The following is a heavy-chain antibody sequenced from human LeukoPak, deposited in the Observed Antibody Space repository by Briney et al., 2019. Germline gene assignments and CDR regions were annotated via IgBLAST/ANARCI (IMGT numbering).Heavy chain of an antibody. D-gene: IGHD1-26*01. J-gene: IGHJ4*02. Sequence: SETLSLTCTVSGGSLSSSSYYWGWIRQPPGKGLEWIGSIYYSGSTYYNPSLKSRVTISVDTSKNQFSLKLSSVTAADTAVYYCARHSGLLRFDYWGEGTLVTVSS. CDR2: IYYSGST. CDR1: GGSLSSSSYY. CDR3: ARHSGLLRFDY. V-gene: IGHV4-39*01.